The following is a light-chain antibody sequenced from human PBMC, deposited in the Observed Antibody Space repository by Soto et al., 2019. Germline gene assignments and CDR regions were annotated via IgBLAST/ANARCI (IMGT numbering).Light chain of an antibody. J-gene: IGLJ2*01. CDR1: SSNIGAGYD. V-gene: IGLV1-40*01. Sequence: QSVLTQPPSVSGAPGQRVTISCTGSSSNIGAGYDVRWYQQLPGTAPKLLIYGNSNRPSGVPDRFSGSKSGTSASLAITGLQAEDEADYYCQSYDSNRSVVFGGGTKLTVL. CDR2: GNS. CDR3: QSYDSNRSVV.